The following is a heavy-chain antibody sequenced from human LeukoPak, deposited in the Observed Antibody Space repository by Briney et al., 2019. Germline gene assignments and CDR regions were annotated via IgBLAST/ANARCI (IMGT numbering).Heavy chain of an antibody. CDR3: AKRLSGSLPYDYYYYGMDV. D-gene: IGHD1-26*01. J-gene: IGHJ6*02. CDR2: ISYDGSNK. CDR1: GFTFSSYG. Sequence: GGSLRLSCAASGFTFSSYGMHWVRQAPGKGLEWVSVISYDGSNKYYADSVKGRFTISRDNSKNTLYLQMNSLRAEDTAVYYCAKRLSGSLPYDYYYYGMDVWGQGTTVTVSS. V-gene: IGHV3-30*18.